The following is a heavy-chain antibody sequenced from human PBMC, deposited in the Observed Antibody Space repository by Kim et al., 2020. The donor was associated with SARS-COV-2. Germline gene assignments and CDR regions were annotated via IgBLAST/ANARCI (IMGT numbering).Heavy chain of an antibody. CDR2: IYYSGST. CDR3: ARFYGSGSYKCWFDP. V-gene: IGHV4-39*01. D-gene: IGHD3-10*01. J-gene: IGHJ5*02. CDR1: GGSISSSSYY. Sequence: SETLSLTCTVSGGSISSSSYYWGWIRQPPGKGLEWIGSIYYSGSTYYNPSLKSRVTMSVDTSKNQFSLKLSSVTAADTAVYYCARFYGSGSYKCWFDPWGQGTLVTVSS.